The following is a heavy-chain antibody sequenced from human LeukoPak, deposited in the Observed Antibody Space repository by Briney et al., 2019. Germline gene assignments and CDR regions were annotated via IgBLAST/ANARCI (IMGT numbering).Heavy chain of an antibody. CDR2: IIPIFGTA. D-gene: IGHD5-24*01. CDR1: GGTSSSYA. CDR3: ARDHAGMARTGAFDI. V-gene: IGHV1-69*06. J-gene: IGHJ3*02. Sequence: ASVTVSCKASGGTSSSYAISWVRQAPGQGLEWMGGIIPIFGTANYAQKFQGRVTITADKSTSTAYMELSSLRSEDTAVYYCARDHAGMARTGAFDIWGQGTMVTVSS.